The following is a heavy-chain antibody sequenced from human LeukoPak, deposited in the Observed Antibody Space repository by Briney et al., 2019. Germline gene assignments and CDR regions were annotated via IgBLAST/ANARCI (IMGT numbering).Heavy chain of an antibody. CDR2: IYYSGST. CDR1: GGSISSSSYY. D-gene: IGHD3-22*01. Sequence: SETLSLTCTVSGGSISSSSYYWGWIRQPPGKGLEWIAYIYYSGSTYYNPSLKSRVTISVDTSKNQFSLKLSSVTAADTAVYYCARQNYYDSSGHFDYWGQGTLVTVSS. CDR3: ARQNYYDSSGHFDY. V-gene: IGHV4-30-4*08. J-gene: IGHJ4*02.